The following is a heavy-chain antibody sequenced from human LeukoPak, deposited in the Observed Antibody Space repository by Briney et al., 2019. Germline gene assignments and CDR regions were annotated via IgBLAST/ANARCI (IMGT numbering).Heavy chain of an antibody. Sequence: SETLSLTCTVSGGSISSSSYYWGWIRQPPGKGLEWIGSIYYSGSTYYNPSLKSRVTISVDTSKNQFSLKLSSVTAADTAVYYRASPYGSGSYGAFDIWGQGTMVAVSS. J-gene: IGHJ3*02. CDR2: IYYSGST. CDR1: GGSISSSSYY. V-gene: IGHV4-39*01. D-gene: IGHD3-10*01. CDR3: ASPYGSGSYGAFDI.